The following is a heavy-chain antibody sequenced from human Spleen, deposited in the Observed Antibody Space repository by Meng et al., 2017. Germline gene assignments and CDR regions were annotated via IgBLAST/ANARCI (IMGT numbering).Heavy chain of an antibody. V-gene: IGHV1-8*01. CDR3: ARGLVATHYYYYGMDV. CDR2: MNPNRGDT. Sequence: ASVKVSCKASGYTFTDYDINWVRQATGQGLEWMGWMNPNRGDTGYAQKFQGRVTMTRNTSISTVYMELSSLRSEDTAVYYCARGLVATHYYYYGMDVWGQGTTVTVSS. J-gene: IGHJ6*02. D-gene: IGHD5-12*01. CDR1: GYTFTDYD.